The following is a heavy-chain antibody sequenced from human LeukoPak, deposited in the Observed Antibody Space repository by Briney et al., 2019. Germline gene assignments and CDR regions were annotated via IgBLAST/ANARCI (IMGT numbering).Heavy chain of an antibody. V-gene: IGHV6-1*01. CDR2: TYYRSKWYN. Sequence: KDSQTLSLTCAISGDSVSSNNGAWNWIRQSPSRGLEWLGRTYYRSKWYNDYAVSIQGRITINPDTSKNQFSLQLNSVTAADTAVYYCARYHCGSTYCPGVDFYGQGTLVTVSS. CDR3: ARYHCGSTYCPGVDF. J-gene: IGHJ4*02. CDR1: GDSVSSNNGA. D-gene: IGHD2-2*01.